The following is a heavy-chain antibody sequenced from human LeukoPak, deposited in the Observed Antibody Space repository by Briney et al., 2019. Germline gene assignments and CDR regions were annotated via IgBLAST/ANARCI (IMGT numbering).Heavy chain of an antibody. CDR3: ARGRGSYYHYYFDY. D-gene: IGHD1-26*01. CDR2: INHSGST. V-gene: IGHV4-34*01. Sequence: PSETLSLTCAVYGGSFSGYYWSWIRQPPGKGLEWIGEINHSGSTNYNPSLKSRVTISVDTSKNQFSLKLSSVTAADTAVYYRARGRGSYYHYYFDYWGQGTLVTVSS. CDR1: GGSFSGYY. J-gene: IGHJ4*02.